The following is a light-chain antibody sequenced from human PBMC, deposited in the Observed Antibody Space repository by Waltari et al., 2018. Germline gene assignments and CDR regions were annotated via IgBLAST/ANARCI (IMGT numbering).Light chain of an antibody. CDR1: STELVSSTL. Sequence: QSALTQPASVSGSPGQSISISCTGSSTELVSSTLVSCDQHYPDKAPKRLIYEGTERPSGIAHRFAGSNSGSTASLTISTRQAEDEADYYCFSYADGRSLVFGGGTKVTVL. CDR3: FSYADGRSLV. J-gene: IGLJ2*01. V-gene: IGLV2-23*01. CDR2: EGT.